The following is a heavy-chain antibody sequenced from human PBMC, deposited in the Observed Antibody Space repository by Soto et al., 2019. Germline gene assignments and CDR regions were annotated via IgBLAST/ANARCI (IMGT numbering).Heavy chain of an antibody. Sequence: ASVKVSCKASGYTFTSYGVSWVRQAPGQGLEWMGWISAYNGNTNYAQKLQGRVTMTTDTSTSTAYMELRSLRSDDTAVYYCARPRNDYYGSGSYWWFDPWGQGTLVTVSS. CDR3: ARPRNDYYGSGSYWWFDP. CDR1: GYTFTSYG. J-gene: IGHJ5*02. V-gene: IGHV1-18*01. D-gene: IGHD3-10*01. CDR2: ISAYNGNT.